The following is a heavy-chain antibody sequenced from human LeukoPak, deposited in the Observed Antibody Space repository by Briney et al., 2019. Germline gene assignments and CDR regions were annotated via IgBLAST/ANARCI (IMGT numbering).Heavy chain of an antibody. D-gene: IGHD3-10*01. J-gene: IGHJ4*02. V-gene: IGHV2-70*04. Sequence: SGPALVKPTQTLTLTCTFSGFSLSTNGMRVNWIRQPPGKALEWLARIDWDDDKFYSTSLKTRLTISKDTSRDQVGLTMTNMDPVDTATYYCARMSRSNGPFDYWGQGTLVTVSS. CDR2: IDWDDDK. CDR3: ARMSRSNGPFDY. CDR1: GFSLSTNGMR.